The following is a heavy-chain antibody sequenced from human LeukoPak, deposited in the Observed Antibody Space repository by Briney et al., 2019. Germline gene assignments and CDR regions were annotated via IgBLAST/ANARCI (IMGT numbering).Heavy chain of an antibody. CDR1: GFTVSSNY. CDR3: ARRDYYDSLYFDL. V-gene: IGHV3-53*01. J-gene: IGHJ2*01. Sequence: PGGSLRLSCAASGFTVSSNYMSWVRQAPGKGLEWVSVIYSGGSTYYADSVKGRFTISRDNSKNTLYLQMNSLRAEDTAVYYCARRDYYDSLYFDLWGRGTLVTVSS. D-gene: IGHD3-22*01. CDR2: IYSGGST.